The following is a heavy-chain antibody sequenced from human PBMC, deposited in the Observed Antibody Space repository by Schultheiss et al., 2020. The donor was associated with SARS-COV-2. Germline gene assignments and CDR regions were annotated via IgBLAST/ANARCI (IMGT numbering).Heavy chain of an antibody. CDR3: ARGKRGSSVLTWDYYYYYGMDV. CDR2: INHSGST. J-gene: IGHJ6*02. D-gene: IGHD6-13*01. CDR1: GHSITSTGYF. Sequence: GSLRLSCAVSGHSITSTGYFWSWIRQSPGKGLEWIGEINHSGSTNYNPSLKSRVTISEDTSKNQVSLKLSSVTAADTAVYYCARGKRGSSVLTWDYYYYYGMDVWGQGTTVTVSS. V-gene: IGHV4-4*02.